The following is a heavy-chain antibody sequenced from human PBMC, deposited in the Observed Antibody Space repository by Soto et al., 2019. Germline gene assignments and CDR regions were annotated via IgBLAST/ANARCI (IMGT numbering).Heavy chain of an antibody. Sequence: PGGSLRLSCAAAGFPFSTFGMHWVRQAPGKGLEWVAVIWYDGSEKYYADSVKGRFTISRDNSKNTLYLQMNSLRAEDTAVYYCARAEMAGTSNIYFDYWGQGAPVTVSS. J-gene: IGHJ4*02. CDR3: ARAEMAGTSNIYFDY. V-gene: IGHV3-33*01. CDR2: IWYDGSEK. D-gene: IGHD1-1*01. CDR1: GFPFSTFG.